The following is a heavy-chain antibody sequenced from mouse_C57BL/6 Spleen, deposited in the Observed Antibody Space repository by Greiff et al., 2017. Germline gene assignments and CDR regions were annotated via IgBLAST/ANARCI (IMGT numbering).Heavy chain of an antibody. CDR2: IYPGSGST. CDR1: GYTFTSYW. V-gene: IGHV1-55*01. CDR3: ASGGLLNYAMDY. J-gene: IGHJ4*01. Sequence: QVQLKQPGAELVKPGASVKMSCKASGYTFTSYWITWVKQRPGQGLEWIGDIYPGSGSTNYNEKFKSKATLTVDTSSSTAYMQLSSLTSEASAVYYCASGGLLNYAMDYWGQGTSVTVSS. D-gene: IGHD2-3*01.